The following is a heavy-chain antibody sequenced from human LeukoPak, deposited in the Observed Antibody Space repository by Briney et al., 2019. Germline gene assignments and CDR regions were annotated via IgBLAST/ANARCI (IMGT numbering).Heavy chain of an antibody. J-gene: IGHJ4*02. CDR3: ARERPPSSSGYYDY. Sequence: PSENLSLTCSVYGYSISSGYFWGWIRQPPGKGLEWVGSIHHSGNNYYNPSLKTRVTRSVDTSNNQFALKLTSVTAADTAVSYCARERPPSSSGYYDYWAQGTLVTVSS. D-gene: IGHD3-22*01. V-gene: IGHV4-38-2*02. CDR1: GYSISSGYF. CDR2: IHHSGNN.